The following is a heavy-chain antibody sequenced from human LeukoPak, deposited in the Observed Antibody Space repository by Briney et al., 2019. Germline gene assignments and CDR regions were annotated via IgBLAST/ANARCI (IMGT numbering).Heavy chain of an antibody. CDR3: AKVLAVTSYGAKSIFDH. CDR2: IWYDGSNK. CDR1: GFTFSNYG. Sequence: GGSLRLSCAASGFTFSNYGMHWVRQAPGKGLEWVACIWYDGSNKYYADSVKGRFTISRDNSKNTVYLQMNSLRAEDTAVYYCAKVLAVTSYGAKSIFDHWGQGTLVTVSS. V-gene: IGHV3-30*02. J-gene: IGHJ4*02. D-gene: IGHD4-23*01.